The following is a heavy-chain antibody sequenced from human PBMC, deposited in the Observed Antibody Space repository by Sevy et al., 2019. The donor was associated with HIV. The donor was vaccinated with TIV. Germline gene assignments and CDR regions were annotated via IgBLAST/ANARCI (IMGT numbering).Heavy chain of an antibody. J-gene: IGHJ6*02. Sequence: GGSLRLSCAASGFTFDDYAMHWVRQAPGKVLEWVSGISWNSGSIGYADSVKGRLTISRDNAKNSLHVQMNSLRAEETALDYCAKVWSGYYYYYGMDVWGQGTTVTVSS. CDR1: GFTFDDYA. CDR3: AKVWSGYYYYYGMDV. V-gene: IGHV3-9*01. CDR2: ISWNSGSI. D-gene: IGHD3-10*01.